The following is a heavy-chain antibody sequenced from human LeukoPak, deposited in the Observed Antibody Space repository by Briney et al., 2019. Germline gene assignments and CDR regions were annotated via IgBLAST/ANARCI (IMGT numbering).Heavy chain of an antibody. D-gene: IGHD2/OR15-2a*01. J-gene: IGHJ4*02. CDR3: SKDSFPGAK. Sequence: PGGSLRLSCTASGFTFSNFAMSWVRQAPGKGLEWLSNLSGNGGGTSYADSVKGRFTISRDNSKNTLYLQTNSLKAEDTAVYYCSKDSFPGAKWGQGTLVTVSS. CDR2: LSGNGGGT. V-gene: IGHV3-23*01. CDR1: GFTFSNFA.